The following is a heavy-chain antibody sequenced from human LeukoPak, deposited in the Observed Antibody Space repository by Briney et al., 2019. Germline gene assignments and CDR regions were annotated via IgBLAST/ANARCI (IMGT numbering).Heavy chain of an antibody. J-gene: IGHJ3*02. D-gene: IGHD3-22*01. CDR3: AKDSYYYDSSGYPFVAFDI. CDR1: GFTFSSYA. V-gene: IGHV3-23*01. Sequence: GGSLRLSCAASGFTFSSYAMSWVRQAPGKGLEWVSAISGSGGSTSYADSVKGRFTISRDNSKNTLYLQMNSLRAEDTAVYYCAKDSYYYDSSGYPFVAFDIWGQGTMVTVSS. CDR2: ISGSGGST.